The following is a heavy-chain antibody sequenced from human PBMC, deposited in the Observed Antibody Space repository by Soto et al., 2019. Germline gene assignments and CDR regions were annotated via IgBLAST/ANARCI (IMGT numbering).Heavy chain of an antibody. V-gene: IGHV3-48*01. CDR3: AREDPGHYFYGMEV. Sequence: EVQLVESGGGLVQPGGSLRLSCAASGFTFSSYSMNWVRQAPGKGLEWVSYISSSSSTIYYADSVKGRFTISRDNAKNSPDLQKNSLKAGGTAGYYCAREDPGHYFYGMEVWGQGTTVTVSS. CDR2: ISSSSSTI. J-gene: IGHJ6*02. CDR1: GFTFSSYS.